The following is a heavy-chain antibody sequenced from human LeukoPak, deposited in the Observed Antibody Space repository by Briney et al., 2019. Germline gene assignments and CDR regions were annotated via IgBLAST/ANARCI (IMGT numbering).Heavy chain of an antibody. V-gene: IGHV4-59*01. Sequence: SETLSLTCSVSGGSISSYYWSWIRRPPGKGLEWIGYIYYTGSTNYNPSLKSRVTISVDTSKNQFSLKLRSVTAADTAVYYCARPSIEAAGYELFEYWGQGTLVTVSS. D-gene: IGHD6-13*01. J-gene: IGHJ4*02. CDR2: IYYTGST. CDR3: ARPSIEAAGYELFEY. CDR1: GGSISSYY.